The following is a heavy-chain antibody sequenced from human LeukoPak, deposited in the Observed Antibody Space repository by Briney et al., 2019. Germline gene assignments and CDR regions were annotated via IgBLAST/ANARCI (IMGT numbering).Heavy chain of an antibody. D-gene: IGHD6-19*01. Sequence: PGGPLRLSCAASGFTFSSYSMNGLRQAPGEGLEGVSSISSGSSYIYYADSVERRFTISRDNCKNTLYLQMNSLRAEDTAVYYCAKVGENSGWTPYEGNYYYYMDVWGKGTTVTISS. CDR1: GFTFSSYS. V-gene: IGHV3-21*04. J-gene: IGHJ6*03. CDR3: AKVGENSGWTPYEGNYYYYMDV. CDR2: ISSGSSYI.